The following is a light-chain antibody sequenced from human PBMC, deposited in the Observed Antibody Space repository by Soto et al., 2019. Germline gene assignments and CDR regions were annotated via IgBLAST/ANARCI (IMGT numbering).Light chain of an antibody. V-gene: IGKV1-5*01. J-gene: IGKJ1*01. CDR1: ESIDNW. CDR2: AAS. Sequence: DIQMTQSPSTLSASVGDRVTITCRASESIDNWLAWYQQKPGRAPKVLIYAASSLQSGVPSRFRGSGSGTEFTLTISSLQPDDFATYYCQQYNSYSRTFGQGTKVDIK. CDR3: QQYNSYSRT.